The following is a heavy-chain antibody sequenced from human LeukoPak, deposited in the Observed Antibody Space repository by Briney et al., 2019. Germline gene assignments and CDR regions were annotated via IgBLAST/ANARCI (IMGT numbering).Heavy chain of an antibody. J-gene: IGHJ3*02. D-gene: IGHD5-24*01. V-gene: IGHV3-7*01. CDR2: IKQDGSEK. Sequence: GGSLRLSCAASGFTFSSYWMSWVRQAPGKGLEWVANIKQDGSEKYYVDSVKGRFTVSRDNAKNSLYPQMNSLRAEDTAVYYRARDADLGTTITGAFDIWGQGTMVTVSS. CDR1: GFTFSSYW. CDR3: ARDADLGTTITGAFDI.